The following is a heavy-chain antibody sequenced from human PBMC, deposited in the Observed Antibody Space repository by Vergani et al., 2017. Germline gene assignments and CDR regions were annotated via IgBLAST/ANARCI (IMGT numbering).Heavy chain of an antibody. CDR1: GFTFSSYW. V-gene: IGHV3-7*03. Sequence: EVQLVESGGGLVQPGGSLKLSCAASGFTFSSYWMSWVRQAPGKGLEWVANIKQDGSEKYYVDSVKGRFTISRDNAKNSLYLQMNSLRAEDTAVYYCARGRAKGIAACVFDYWGQGTLVTVSS. D-gene: IGHD6-13*01. CDR3: ARGRAKGIAACVFDY. J-gene: IGHJ4*02. CDR2: IKQDGSEK.